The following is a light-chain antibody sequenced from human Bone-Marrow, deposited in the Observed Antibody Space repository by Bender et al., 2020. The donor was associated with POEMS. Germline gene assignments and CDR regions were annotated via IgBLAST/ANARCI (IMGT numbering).Light chain of an antibody. Sequence: QSALTQPASVSGSPGQSITISCTGSSSDIGTFNYVSWYQQYPGKAPKLIIYEASRRPSGVSDRFSASRSGNTASLTISGLQAEDEATYHCCSYAGSDTYVFGAGTKLTVL. J-gene: IGLJ1*01. CDR1: SSDIGTFNY. CDR2: EAS. V-gene: IGLV2-23*01. CDR3: CSYAGSDTYV.